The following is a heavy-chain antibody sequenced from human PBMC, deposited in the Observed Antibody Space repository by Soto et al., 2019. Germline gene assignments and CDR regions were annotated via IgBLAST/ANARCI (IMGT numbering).Heavy chain of an antibody. J-gene: IGHJ4*02. CDR2: ISGSGGST. Sequence: EVQLLESGGGLVQPGGSLRLSCAASGFTFSSYAMSWVRQAPGKGLEWVSAISGSGGSTYYADSVKGRFTISRDNSKNTRYLQMNSLRVEDTAVYYCEKEPYFTIFGVVMGGADYWGQGTLVTVSS. CDR3: EKEPYFTIFGVVMGGADY. V-gene: IGHV3-23*01. D-gene: IGHD3-3*01. CDR1: GFTFSSYA.